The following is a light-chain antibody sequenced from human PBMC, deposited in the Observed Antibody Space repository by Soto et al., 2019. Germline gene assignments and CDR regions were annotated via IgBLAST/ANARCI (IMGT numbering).Light chain of an antibody. V-gene: IGKV3-15*01. CDR2: DTS. CDR1: QSVRTTY. CDR3: QRYNNWPLT. J-gene: IGKJ4*01. Sequence: IVLTQSPGTLSLSPGERATLSCRASQSVRTTYLAWYQQKFGQTPRLLIYDTSARATGVPARFSGSRSGPEFTLTINSLQSEDFAIYYCQRYNNWPLTFGGGTKVDIK.